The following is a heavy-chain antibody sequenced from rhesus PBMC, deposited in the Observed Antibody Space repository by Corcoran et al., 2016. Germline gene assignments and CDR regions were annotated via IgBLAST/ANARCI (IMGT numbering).Heavy chain of an antibody. CDR1: GFTFSSYG. J-gene: IGHJ4*01. CDR3: TRKGIAAGFDY. D-gene: IGHD6-13*01. Sequence: EVQLVESGGGLVQPGGSLRLSCAASGFTFSSYGMSWVRQAPGKGLEWVSYISNTGKTIYYADSVKGRFNISRDNAKNSLSLQMNSLKTEDTAVYYCTRKGIAAGFDYWGQGVLVTVSS. CDR2: ISNTGKTI. V-gene: IGHV3S4*01.